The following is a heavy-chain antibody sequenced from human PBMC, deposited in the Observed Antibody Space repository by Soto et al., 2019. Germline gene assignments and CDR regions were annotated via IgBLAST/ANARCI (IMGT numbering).Heavy chain of an antibody. V-gene: IGHV4-4*07. Sequence: SETLSLTCTVSGGSISSYYWRWIRQPAGKGLEWIGRIYTSGSTNYNPSLKSRVTMSVDTSKNQFSLKLSSVTAADTAVYYCARDRGYCSGGSCYSGGGMDVWGQGTTVTVSS. D-gene: IGHD2-15*01. CDR1: GGSISSYY. CDR2: IYTSGST. CDR3: ARDRGYCSGGSCYSGGGMDV. J-gene: IGHJ6*02.